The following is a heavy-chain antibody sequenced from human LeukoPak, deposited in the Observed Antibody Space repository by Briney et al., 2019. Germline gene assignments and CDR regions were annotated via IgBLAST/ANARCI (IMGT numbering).Heavy chain of an antibody. D-gene: IGHD3-22*01. J-gene: IGHJ3*01. V-gene: IGHV3-7*01. Sequence: GGSLRLSCAGSGFMFSNYWMTWVRQAPGKGLEWVANIRQDGIRQYYLDSVEGRFSMSRDNAQNSLFLQMNNLRVEDTAIYYCVRDDDYERDDMWYDALDVWGPGTRVTVSS. CDR2: IRQDGIRQ. CDR3: VRDDDYERDDMWYDALDV. CDR1: GFMFSNYW.